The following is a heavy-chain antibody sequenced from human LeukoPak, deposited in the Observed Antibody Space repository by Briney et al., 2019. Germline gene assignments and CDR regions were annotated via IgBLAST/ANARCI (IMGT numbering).Heavy chain of an antibody. J-gene: IGHJ4*02. Sequence: PSETLSLTCTVSGGSISSSSYYWGWIRQPPGKGLEWIGSIYYSGSTYYNPSLKSRVTISVDTSKNQFSLKLSSVTAADTAVYYCARVRYFDWLFKPKYYFDYWGQGTLVTVSS. D-gene: IGHD3-9*01. CDR1: GGSISSSSYY. V-gene: IGHV4-39*01. CDR3: ARVRYFDWLFKPKYYFDY. CDR2: IYYSGST.